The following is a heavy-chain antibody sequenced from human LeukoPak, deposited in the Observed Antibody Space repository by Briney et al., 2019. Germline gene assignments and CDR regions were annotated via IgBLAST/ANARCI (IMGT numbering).Heavy chain of an antibody. CDR1: GDSIRGSSYY. Sequence: SETLSLTCIVSGDSIRGSSYYWGWIRQPPGKGLEWIGSIYHGGNTFYSPSLKSRVIISVDPSKNQFSLQLTSVTAADTALYFCARVYASDHLYYDYWGLGTLVTVSS. CDR2: IYHGGNT. D-gene: IGHD3-16*01. J-gene: IGHJ4*02. CDR3: ARVYASDHLYYDY. V-gene: IGHV4-39*07.